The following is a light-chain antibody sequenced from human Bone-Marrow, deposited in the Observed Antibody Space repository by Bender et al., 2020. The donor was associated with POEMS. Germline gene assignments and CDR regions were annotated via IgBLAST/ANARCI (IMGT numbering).Light chain of an antibody. J-gene: IGLJ2*01. CDR2: EGS. V-gene: IGLV2-23*01. Sequence: QSALTQPASVSGSPGQSITISCTGTSSDVGSYNLVSWYQQHPGKAPKLMIYEGSKRPSGVSNRFSGSKSGNTASLTISGLQAEDEAEYYCCSYGGGTTDVVFGGGTKLTVL. CDR3: CSYGGGTTDVV. CDR1: SSDVGSYNL.